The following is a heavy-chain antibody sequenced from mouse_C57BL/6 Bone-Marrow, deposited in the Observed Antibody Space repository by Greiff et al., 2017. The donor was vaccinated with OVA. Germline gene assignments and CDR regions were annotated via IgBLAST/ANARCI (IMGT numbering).Heavy chain of an antibody. CDR2: ILPGSGST. Sequence: VQLQQSGAELMKPGASVKLSCKATGYTFTGYWIEWVKQRPGHGLEWIGEILPGSGSTNYNEKFKSKATLTVDKPSSTAYMQLSSLTSEDSAVYYCARRGNWDYFDYWGQGTTLTVSS. CDR1: GYTFTGYW. CDR3: ARRGNWDYFDY. V-gene: IGHV1-9*01. D-gene: IGHD4-1*01. J-gene: IGHJ2*01.